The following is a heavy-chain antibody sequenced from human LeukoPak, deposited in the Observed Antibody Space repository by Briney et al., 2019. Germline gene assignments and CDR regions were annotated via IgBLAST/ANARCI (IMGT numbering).Heavy chain of an antibody. Sequence: QTGGSLRLSCAASGFTFSNYGMNWVRQAPGKGLEWLSYISSDSSSLSYADSVRGRFTISRDNTRKSLSLQMSSLRSEDTALYYCARESETSGWYDYWGQGTLVTVSS. D-gene: IGHD6-19*01. CDR2: ISSDSSSL. CDR3: ARESETSGWYDY. V-gene: IGHV3-48*04. J-gene: IGHJ4*02. CDR1: GFTFSNYG.